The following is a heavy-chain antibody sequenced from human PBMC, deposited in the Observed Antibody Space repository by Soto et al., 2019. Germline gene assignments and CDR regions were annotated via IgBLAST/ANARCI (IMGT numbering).Heavy chain of an antibody. D-gene: IGHD5-12*01. J-gene: IGHJ4*02. CDR1: GFTFSSYA. V-gene: IGHV3-30-3*01. CDR3: ARESDIVATNPTFDY. CDR2: IAHDGSNK. Sequence: QVQLVESGGGVVQPGRSLRLSCAASGFTFSSYAMHWVRQAPGKGLEWVAVIAHDGSNKYYADSVKGRFTISRDNSKNTLYLQMHSLRAEDTAVYYCARESDIVATNPTFDYWGQGTLVTVSS.